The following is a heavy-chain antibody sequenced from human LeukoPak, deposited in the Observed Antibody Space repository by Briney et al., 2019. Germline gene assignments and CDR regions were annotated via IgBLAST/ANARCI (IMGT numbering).Heavy chain of an antibody. J-gene: IGHJ4*02. Sequence: GGSLRLSCAASGFTFSSYAMHWVRQAPGKGLEWVAVISYDGSNKYYADSVKGRFTISRDSSKNTLYLQMNSLRAEDTAVYYCARDSFSVLLWFGELFGYFDYWGQGTLVTVSS. D-gene: IGHD3-10*01. CDR2: ISYDGSNK. CDR1: GFTFSSYA. V-gene: IGHV3-30-3*01. CDR3: ARDSFSVLLWFGELFGYFDY.